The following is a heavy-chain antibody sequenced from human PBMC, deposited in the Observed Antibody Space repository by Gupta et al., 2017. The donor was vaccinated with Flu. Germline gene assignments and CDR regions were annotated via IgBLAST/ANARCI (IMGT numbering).Heavy chain of an antibody. J-gene: IGHJ4*01. CDR2: IYSGGST. Sequence: EVQLVESGGGLIQPGGSLRVSCAASGFNVSINYMSWVRQAPGKGLEWVSVIYSGGSTYYADSVKGRFTISRDNSKNTLYLQMNSLRAEDTAVYFCATRGYFDYWVYGPLVTDYS. V-gene: IGHV3-53*01. CDR3: ATRGYFDY. D-gene: IGHD3-10*01. CDR1: GFNVSINY.